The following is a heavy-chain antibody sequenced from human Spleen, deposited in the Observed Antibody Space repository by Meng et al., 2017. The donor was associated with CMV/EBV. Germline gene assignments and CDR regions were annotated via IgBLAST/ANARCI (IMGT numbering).Heavy chain of an antibody. Sequence: GGSLRLSCAASGFSVETHYMSWVRQAPGKGLEWVADIYSAGNTYYADSVKGRFTISRDNSKNTLSLEMNSLRVEDTAVYYCARDLVVPATIQYYYHNYGMDVWGQGTTVTVSS. J-gene: IGHJ6*02. CDR2: IYSAGNT. V-gene: IGHV3-66*02. D-gene: IGHD2-2*01. CDR3: ARDLVVPATIQYYYHNYGMDV. CDR1: GFSVETHY.